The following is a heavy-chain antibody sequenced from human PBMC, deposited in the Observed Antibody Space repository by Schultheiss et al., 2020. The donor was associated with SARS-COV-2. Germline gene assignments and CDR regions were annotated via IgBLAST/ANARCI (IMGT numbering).Heavy chain of an antibody. V-gene: IGHV3-48*01. D-gene: IGHD2-21*02. CDR2: ISSSSSTI. J-gene: IGHJ4*02. CDR1: GFNFNDCA. Sequence: GGSLRLSCAASGFNFNDCAMSWVRQAPGKGLEWVSYISSSSSTIYYADSVKGRFTISRDNAKNSLYLQMNSLRAEDTAVYYCARDRPSLAYCGGDCSGFDYWGQGTLVTVSS. CDR3: ARDRPSLAYCGGDCSGFDY.